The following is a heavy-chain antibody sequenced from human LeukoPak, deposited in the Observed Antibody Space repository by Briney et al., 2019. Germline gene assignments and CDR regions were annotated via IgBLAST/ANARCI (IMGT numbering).Heavy chain of an antibody. J-gene: IGHJ4*02. CDR2: IYSGGST. D-gene: IGHD4-17*01. Sequence: ETLSLTCTVSGGSISSSSYYMSWVRQAPGKGLEWVSVIYSGGSTYYADSVKGRFTISRDNSKNTLYLQMNSLRAEDTAVYYCAKEGITVTTNGFDYWGQGTLVTVSS. CDR3: AKEGITVTTNGFDY. CDR1: GGSISSSSYY. V-gene: IGHV3-53*01.